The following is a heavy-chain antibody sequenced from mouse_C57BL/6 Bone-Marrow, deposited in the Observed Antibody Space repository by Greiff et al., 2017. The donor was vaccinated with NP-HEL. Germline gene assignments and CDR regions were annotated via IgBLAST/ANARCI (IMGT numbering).Heavy chain of an antibody. J-gene: IGHJ3*01. CDR3: ARATYYYGSSWAY. D-gene: IGHD1-1*01. Sequence: VQLVESGPELVKPGASVKISCKASGYAFSSSWMNWVKQRPGKGLEWIGRIYPGDGDTNYNGKFKGKATLTADKSSSTAYMQLSSLTSEDSAVYFCARATYYYGSSWAYWGQGTLVTVSA. CDR2: IYPGDGDT. CDR1: GYAFSSSW. V-gene: IGHV1-82*01.